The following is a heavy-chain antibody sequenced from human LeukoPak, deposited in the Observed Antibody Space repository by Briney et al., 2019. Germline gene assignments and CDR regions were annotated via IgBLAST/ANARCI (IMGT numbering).Heavy chain of an antibody. V-gene: IGHV4-59*01. Sequence: SETLSLTCTVTDGSISDSYWSWIRQSPGKGLEWIGYIYFTGFTHYNPSLKSRVTMSVDMSKKQFSLNLNSVTAADTAVFYCARDGNGGNSWGWFDPWGQGTLVTVSA. CDR2: IYFTGFT. D-gene: IGHD4-23*01. CDR1: DGSISDSY. CDR3: ARDGNGGNSWGWFDP. J-gene: IGHJ5*02.